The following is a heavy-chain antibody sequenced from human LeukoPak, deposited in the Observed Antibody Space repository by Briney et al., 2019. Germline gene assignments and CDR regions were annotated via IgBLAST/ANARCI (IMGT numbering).Heavy chain of an antibody. V-gene: IGHV4-39*01. CDR1: GGSISSSSYY. Sequence: PSETLSLTCTVSGGSISSSSYYWGWLRQPPGKGLEWIGSIYYSGSTYYNPSLKSRVTMSVDTSKNQFSLKLSSVTAADTAVYYCARRHCSGGSCFWFDPWGQGTLVTVSS. CDR3: ARRHCSGGSCFWFDP. D-gene: IGHD2-15*01. J-gene: IGHJ5*02. CDR2: IYYSGST.